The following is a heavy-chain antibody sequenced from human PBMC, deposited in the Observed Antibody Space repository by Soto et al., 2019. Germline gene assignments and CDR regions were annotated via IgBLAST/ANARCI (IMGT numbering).Heavy chain of an antibody. Sequence: GGSLRLSCSASGFTFSSYAMHWVRQAPGKGLEYVSAISSNGGSTYYADSVKGRFTISRDNSKNTLYLQMSSLRAEDTAVYYCVKDFYYYDSSGYRATFDYWGQGTLVTVSS. CDR3: VKDFYYYDSSGYRATFDY. J-gene: IGHJ4*02. D-gene: IGHD3-22*01. V-gene: IGHV3-64D*08. CDR1: GFTFSSYA. CDR2: ISSNGGST.